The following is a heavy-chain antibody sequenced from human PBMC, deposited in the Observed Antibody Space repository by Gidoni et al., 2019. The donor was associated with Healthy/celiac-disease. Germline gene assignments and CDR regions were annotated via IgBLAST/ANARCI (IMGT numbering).Heavy chain of an antibody. CDR1: GLTFDAYG. Sequence: EVPLLASGGGVVRPVGSLRRSYPASGLTFDAYGMSWVRQAPGKGLEWVSGIKWNGGSTGYADSVKGRFTISRDNDKNSLYLQMNSLRAEDTALYYCARAQGYGDYKGRFAPWGQGTLVTVSS. CDR3: ARAQGYGDYKGRFAP. CDR2: IKWNGGST. V-gene: IGHV3-20*03. J-gene: IGHJ5*02. D-gene: IGHD4-17*01.